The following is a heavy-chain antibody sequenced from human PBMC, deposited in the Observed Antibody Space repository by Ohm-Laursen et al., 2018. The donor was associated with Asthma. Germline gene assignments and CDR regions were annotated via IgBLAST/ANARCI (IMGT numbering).Heavy chain of an antibody. CDR1: GFTFTSSA. Sequence: ASVKVSCKASGFTFTSSAVQWVRQARGQRLEWIGWIVVGSGNTNYAQKFQERVTITRDMSTSTAYMELSSLRSEDTAVYYCAADRPLRLGELSSPYWGQGTLVTVSS. D-gene: IGHD3-16*02. J-gene: IGHJ4*02. CDR3: AADRPLRLGELSSPY. CDR2: IVVGSGNT. V-gene: IGHV1-58*01.